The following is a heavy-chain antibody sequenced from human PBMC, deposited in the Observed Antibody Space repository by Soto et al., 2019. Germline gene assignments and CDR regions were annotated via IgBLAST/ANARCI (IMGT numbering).Heavy chain of an antibody. CDR2: INHSGST. D-gene: IGHD6-13*01. CDR3: ARARIAGLSMTYRTQDY. Sequence: QVQLQQWGAGLLKPSETLSLTCAVYGGSFSGYYWSWIRQPPGKGLEWIGEINHSGSTNYNPSLKSRVTISVDTAKNQLSLKLSSVTAADTAVYYCARARIAGLSMTYRTQDYWGQGTLVTVSS. V-gene: IGHV4-34*01. CDR1: GGSFSGYY. J-gene: IGHJ4*02.